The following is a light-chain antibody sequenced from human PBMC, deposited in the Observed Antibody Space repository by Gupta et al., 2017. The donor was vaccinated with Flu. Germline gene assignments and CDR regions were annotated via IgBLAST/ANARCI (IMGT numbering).Light chain of an antibody. J-gene: IGKJ4*01. CDR2: AAS. CDR3: QQSFGTPLT. CDR1: QTISDY. V-gene: IGKV1-39*01. Sequence: DIEMTQSPTSLAASVEDRVIITCRASQTISDYLNWYQQKPGKAPKLLIYAASSLQSGVPSRFSGSGSGTDFTLTISSLQPEDFATYYCQQSFGTPLTFGGGTKVEIK.